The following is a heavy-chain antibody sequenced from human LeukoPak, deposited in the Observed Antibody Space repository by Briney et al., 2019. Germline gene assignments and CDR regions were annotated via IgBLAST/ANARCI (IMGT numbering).Heavy chain of an antibody. CDR2: LFACGSG. CDR1: GGSLRGDY. J-gene: IGHJ4*02. Sequence: SETLSLTCTVSGGSLRGDYLSWIREPAGKGLGWIGHLFACGSGNYNPSLKSRVTMSVDTSKNQLSLKSAAVTAAEAAVYFCARSSDYLSDWGQGTLVTVSS. CDR3: ARSSDYLSD. D-gene: IGHD5-12*01. V-gene: IGHV4-4*07.